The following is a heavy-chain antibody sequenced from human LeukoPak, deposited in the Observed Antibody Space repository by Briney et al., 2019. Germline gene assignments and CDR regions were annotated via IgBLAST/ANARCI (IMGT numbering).Heavy chain of an antibody. V-gene: IGHV3-20*01. Sequence: GGSLRLSCAASGFTFSSYSMNWVRQAPGKGLEWVSGINWNGGSTGYADSVKGRFTISRDNAKNSLYLQMNSLRAEDTALYHCASPPAGYYDSSGYYYRDYWGQGTLVTVSS. CDR3: ASPPAGYYDSSGYYYRDY. J-gene: IGHJ4*02. D-gene: IGHD3-22*01. CDR1: GFTFSSYS. CDR2: INWNGGST.